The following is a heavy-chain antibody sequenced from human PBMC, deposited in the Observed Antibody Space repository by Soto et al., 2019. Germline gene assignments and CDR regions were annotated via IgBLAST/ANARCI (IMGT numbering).Heavy chain of an antibody. CDR2: IDPNGGGT. CDR3: ARARGEYCKNGVCSESGFDR. J-gene: IGHJ5*02. V-gene: IGHV1-2*02. D-gene: IGHD2-8*01. Sequence: QVQLVQSGAEVKRPGASVKVSCKASGYTFTDYFIHWVRQAPGQGLEWMGRIDPNGGGTNFAQKFQGGIMMTRDTSSTTVSMELRRRRSDDTAVYYWARARGEYCKNGVCSESGFDRWRQGTLVNVS. CDR1: GYTFTDYF.